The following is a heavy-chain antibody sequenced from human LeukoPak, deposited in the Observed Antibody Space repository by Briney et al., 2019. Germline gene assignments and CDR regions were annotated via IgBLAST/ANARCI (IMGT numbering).Heavy chain of an antibody. V-gene: IGHV4-59*01. CDR3: ARGGHYDILTGYYSPFDY. J-gene: IGHJ4*02. D-gene: IGHD3-9*01. CDR2: IYYSGSI. Sequence: PSETLSLTCTVSGGSISSYYWSWIRQPPGKGLEWIGYIYYSGSINYNPSLKSRVTISVDTSKNQFSLKLSSVTAADTAVYYCARGGHYDILTGYYSPFDYWGQGTLVTVSS. CDR1: GGSISSYY.